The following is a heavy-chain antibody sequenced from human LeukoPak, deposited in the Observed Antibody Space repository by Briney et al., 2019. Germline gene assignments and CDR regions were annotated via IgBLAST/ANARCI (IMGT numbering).Heavy chain of an antibody. CDR3: ARSIWSGFDAFDI. Sequence: SVKVSCKASGGTFSSYAISWVRQAPGQGLEWMGGIIPIFGTANYAQKFQGRVTITADESTSTAYMELSSLRSEDTAVYYCARSIWSGFDAFDIWGQGTMVTVSS. CDR1: GGTFSSYA. V-gene: IGHV1-69*13. CDR2: IIPIFGTA. D-gene: IGHD3-3*01. J-gene: IGHJ3*02.